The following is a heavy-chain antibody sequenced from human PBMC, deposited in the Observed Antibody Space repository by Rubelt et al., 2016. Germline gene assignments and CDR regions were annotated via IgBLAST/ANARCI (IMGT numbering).Heavy chain of an antibody. Sequence: QVQLVQSGAEVKKPGASVKVSCKASGYTFTSYGISWVRQAPGQGLEWMGWISAYNGNTNYAQKLQVRVTMTTDTSTSTAYMELRSLGSDDTAVYYCARDRIRIAARQGWYFDLWGRGTLVTVSS. J-gene: IGHJ2*01. D-gene: IGHD6-6*01. CDR1: GYTFTSYG. CDR2: ISAYNGNT. V-gene: IGHV1-18*01. CDR3: ARDRIRIAARQGWYFDL.